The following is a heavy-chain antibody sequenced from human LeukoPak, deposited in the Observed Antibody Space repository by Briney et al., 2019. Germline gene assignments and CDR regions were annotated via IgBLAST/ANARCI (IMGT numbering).Heavy chain of an antibody. CDR1: GGSISSGSYY. CDR2: IYYSGST. Sequence: PSETLSLTCTVSGGSISSGSYYWAWIRQPPGKGLEWIASIYYSGSTYYNPSLKSRVTISVDTSKNQFSLKLTSVTAADTAVYFCARLSTLYCSGGSCYFDFWGHGTLVTVSS. D-gene: IGHD2-15*01. J-gene: IGHJ4*01. CDR3: ARLSTLYCSGGSCYFDF. V-gene: IGHV4-39*01.